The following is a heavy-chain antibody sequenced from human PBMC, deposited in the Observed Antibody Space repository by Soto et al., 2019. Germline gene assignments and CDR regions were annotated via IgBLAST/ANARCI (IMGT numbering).Heavy chain of an antibody. CDR1: GFTFDDYG. V-gene: IGHV3-20*04. D-gene: IGHD2-2*01. J-gene: IGHJ4*02. CDR2: INWNGGST. CDR3: ARAGYEYQLLSGWYFDY. Sequence: GGSLRLSCAASGFTFDDYGMSWVRQAPGKGLEWVSGINWNGGSTGYADSVKGRFTISRDNAKNSLYLQMNSLRAEDTALYYCARAGYEYQLLSGWYFDYWGQGTLVTVSS.